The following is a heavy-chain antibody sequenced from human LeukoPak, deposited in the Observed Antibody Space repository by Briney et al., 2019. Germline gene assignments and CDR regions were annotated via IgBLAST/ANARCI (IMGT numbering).Heavy chain of an antibody. J-gene: IGHJ6*02. D-gene: IGHD6-6*01. CDR2: ISYDGSNK. V-gene: IGHV3-30-3*01. CDR1: GFTFSSYA. CDR3: ASSLAARGHGMDV. Sequence: GGSLRLSCAASGFTFSSYAMHWVRQAPGKGLEWVAVISYDGSNKYYADSVKGRFTISRDNSKNTLYLQMNSLRAEDTAVYYCASSLAARGHGMDVWGQGTTVTVSS.